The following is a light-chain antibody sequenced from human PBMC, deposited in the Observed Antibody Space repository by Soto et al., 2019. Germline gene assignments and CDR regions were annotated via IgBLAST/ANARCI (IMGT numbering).Light chain of an antibody. CDR2: GAS. J-gene: IGKJ5*01. CDR1: QSVSSNY. Sequence: EMVLTHSPATLSVSPGERATLSCSASQSVSSNYLAWYQQKPGQAPRLLIYGASSRATGIPDRFSGSGSGTDFTLTISSLEPEDSAVYYCQQRHMWPITFGQGTRLEIK. CDR3: QQRHMWPIT. V-gene: IGKV3D-20*02.